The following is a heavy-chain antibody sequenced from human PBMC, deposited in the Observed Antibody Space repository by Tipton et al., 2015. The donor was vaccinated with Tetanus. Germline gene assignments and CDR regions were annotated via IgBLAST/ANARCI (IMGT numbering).Heavy chain of an antibody. Sequence: TLSLTCTVPGGSIRGGTFYWGWIRQPPGKGLEWIGSIYESGDTYYIPSLKSRVTISVDTSKNPFSLNLNSMAAADAGVYYCARHQSGCVTPLEYWGQGNLVTVSS. V-gene: IGHV4-39*01. J-gene: IGHJ4*02. CDR3: ARHQSGCVTPLEY. CDR2: IYESGDT. D-gene: IGHD3-3*01. CDR1: GGSIRGGTFY.